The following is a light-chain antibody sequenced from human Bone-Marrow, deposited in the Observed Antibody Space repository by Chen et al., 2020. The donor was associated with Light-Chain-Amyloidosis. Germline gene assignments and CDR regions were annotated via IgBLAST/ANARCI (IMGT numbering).Light chain of an antibody. Sequence: DIVMTQSPLSLPVTPGEPASISCRSSQSLLYSNGYNYLDWYLQKPGQSPQLLIYLGSNRASGVPDRFSGSGSGTDFTLKIRRVEAEDVGVYYCMQALQTPMYTFGQGTKLEIK. V-gene: IGKV2-28*01. J-gene: IGKJ2*01. CDR1: QSLLYSNGYNY. CDR2: LGS. CDR3: MQALQTPMYT.